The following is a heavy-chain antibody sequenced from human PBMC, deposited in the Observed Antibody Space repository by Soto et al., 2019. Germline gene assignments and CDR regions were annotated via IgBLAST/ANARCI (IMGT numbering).Heavy chain of an antibody. CDR2: ISYDGSNK. J-gene: IGHJ6*02. Sequence: GGSLRLSCAASGFTFSSYGMHWVRQAPGKGLEWVAVISYDGSNKYYADSVKGRFTISRDNSKNTLYLQMNSLRAEDTAVCYCAKVAAAMDVYYYYGMDVWGQGTTVTVSS. CDR1: GFTFSSYG. D-gene: IGHD5-18*01. V-gene: IGHV3-30*18. CDR3: AKVAAAMDVYYYYGMDV.